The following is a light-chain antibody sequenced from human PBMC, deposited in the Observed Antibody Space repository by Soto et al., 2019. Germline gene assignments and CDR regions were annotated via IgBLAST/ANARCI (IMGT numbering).Light chain of an antibody. CDR3: QSYDRSLSGSWL. Sequence: QLVLTQPPSVSGAPGQRVTISCTGSSSNIGANFDVHWFQQLPGTAPRLLIYGNNIRPSGVPERFSASKSGTSASLAITGLQAEDEAHYYCQSYDRSLSGSWLFGGGTKLTVL. V-gene: IGLV1-40*01. J-gene: IGLJ2*01. CDR2: GNN. CDR1: SSNIGANFD.